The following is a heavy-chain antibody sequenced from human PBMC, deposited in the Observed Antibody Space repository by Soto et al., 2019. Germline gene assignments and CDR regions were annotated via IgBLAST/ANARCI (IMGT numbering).Heavy chain of an antibody. D-gene: IGHD6-19*01. CDR1: GFTFSNYY. Sequence: GALRLSCGASGFTFSNYYMSWIRQAPGKGLEWVSYISSTGRTIYYADSVKGRFTVSRDNAQNSLSLKLNSLRVEDTAVYYCARSYSSGWEFDYCGQGPHVTVYS. V-gene: IGHV3-11*01. J-gene: IGHJ4*02. CDR3: ARSYSSGWEFDY. CDR2: ISSTGRTI.